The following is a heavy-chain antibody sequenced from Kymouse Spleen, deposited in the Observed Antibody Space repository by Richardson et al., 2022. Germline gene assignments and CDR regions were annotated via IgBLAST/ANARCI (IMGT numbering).Heavy chain of an antibody. V-gene: IGHV1-46*03. CDR1: GYTFTSYY. J-gene: IGHJ6*02. D-gene: IGHD6-13*01. CDR3: ARRGIAAAGYYYYYGMDV. CDR2: INPSGGST. Sequence: QVQLVQSGAEVKKPGASVKVSCKASGYTFTSYYMHWVRQAPGQGLEWMGIINPSGGSTSYAQKFQGRVTMTRDTSTSTVYMELSSLRSEDTAVYYCARRGIAAAGYYYYYGMDVWGQGTTVTVSS.